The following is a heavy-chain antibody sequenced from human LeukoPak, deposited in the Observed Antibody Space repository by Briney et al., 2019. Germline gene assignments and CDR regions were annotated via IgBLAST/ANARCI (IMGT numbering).Heavy chain of an antibody. CDR2: VNSDGSST. Sequence: GGSLRLSCAASGFTFSNYWMHWVRQAPGKGLVWVSRVNSDGSSTRYADSVKGRFTISRDNAKNTLYLQMNSLRAEDTAVYYCGRELDWLPTLDYWGQGTLVTVSS. D-gene: IGHD3-9*01. J-gene: IGHJ4*02. V-gene: IGHV3-74*01. CDR1: GFTFSNYW. CDR3: GRELDWLPTLDY.